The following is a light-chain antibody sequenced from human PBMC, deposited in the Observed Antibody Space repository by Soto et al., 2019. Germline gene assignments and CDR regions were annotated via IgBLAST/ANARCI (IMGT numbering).Light chain of an antibody. J-gene: IGKJ1*01. CDR2: KAS. V-gene: IGKV1-5*03. Sequence: DIQMTQSPSTLSASVGDRVTITCRASQRISTWLTWYQQRPGKAPHLLIYKASSLESGVPSRFSGRGSGTEFTLTISSLQPDDFATYYCQQNNSYARTFGQGTKVVVK. CDR3: QQNNSYART. CDR1: QRISTW.